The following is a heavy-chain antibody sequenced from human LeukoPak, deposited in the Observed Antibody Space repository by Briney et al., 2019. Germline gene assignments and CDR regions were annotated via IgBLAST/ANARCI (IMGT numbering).Heavy chain of an antibody. CDR2: ISAYNGNT. CDR1: GYPFPSYG. J-gene: IGHJ4*02. Sequence: ASVKVSCKASGYPFPSYGISWVRPAPGQGLEWMGWISAYNGNTNYAQKLQGRVTMTTDTSTSTAYMELRSLRSDDTAVYYCARDYYGSGSYYVEIDYWGQGTLVTVSS. CDR3: ARDYYGSGSYYVEIDY. D-gene: IGHD3-10*01. V-gene: IGHV1-18*01.